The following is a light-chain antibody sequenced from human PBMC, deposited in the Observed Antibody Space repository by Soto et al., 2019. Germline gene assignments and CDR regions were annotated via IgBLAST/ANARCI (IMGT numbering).Light chain of an antibody. Sequence: ETLMTQCPATLSLSAGERSTLSCRASQSVNNNLAWYQQKLGQAPRVLIYGASTRATGIPARFTGSGSGTEFILTITSLQSEDSAVYYCQEYNTWPWTFGQGTMVDIK. CDR2: GAS. V-gene: IGKV3-15*01. CDR3: QEYNTWPWT. J-gene: IGKJ1*01. CDR1: QSVNNN.